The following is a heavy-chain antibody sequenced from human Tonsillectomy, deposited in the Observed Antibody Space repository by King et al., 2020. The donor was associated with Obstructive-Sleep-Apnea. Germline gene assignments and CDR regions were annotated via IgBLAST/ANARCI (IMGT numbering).Heavy chain of an antibody. Sequence: PLQESGPGLVKPSQTLSLTCTVSGGSISSGDYYWRWIRQPPGKGLEWIGYIYYSGSTYYNPSLKSRVTISVDTSKNQFSLKLSSVTAADTAVYYCARAPTTPYYYDSSGYYYDDAFDIWGQGTMVTVSS. CDR2: IYYSGST. D-gene: IGHD3-22*01. CDR1: GGSISSGDYY. CDR3: ARAPTTPYYYDSSGYYYDDAFDI. J-gene: IGHJ3*02. V-gene: IGHV4-30-4*01.